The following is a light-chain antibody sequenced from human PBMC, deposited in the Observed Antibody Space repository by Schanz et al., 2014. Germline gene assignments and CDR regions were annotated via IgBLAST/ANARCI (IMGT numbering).Light chain of an antibody. CDR3: SSYTSSSTPLV. CDR1: RSDVGGYNY. Sequence: QSALTQPASVSGSPGQSITISCTGTRSDVGGYNYVSWYQQHPGKAPRLMISDVSDRPSGVSNRFSGSKSGNTASLTISGLQAEDEADYYCSSYTSSSTPLVFGGGTKLTVL. V-gene: IGLV2-14*03. CDR2: DVS. J-gene: IGLJ3*02.